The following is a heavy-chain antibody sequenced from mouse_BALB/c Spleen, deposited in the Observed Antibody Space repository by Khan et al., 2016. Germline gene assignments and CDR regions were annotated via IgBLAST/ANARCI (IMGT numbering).Heavy chain of an antibody. D-gene: IGHD2-1*01. CDR1: GYTFTNYG. CDR2: INTYTGEP. J-gene: IGHJ3*01. CDR3: ARGGYGNYGGFAY. V-gene: IGHV9-3-1*01. Sequence: PLFHSGPELKKPGETVKISCKASGYTFTNYGMNWVKQAPGKGLKWMGWINTYTGEPTYADDFKGRFAYSLETSASTAYLQINNLKNEDTATYFCARGGYGNYGGFAYWGQGTLVTVSA.